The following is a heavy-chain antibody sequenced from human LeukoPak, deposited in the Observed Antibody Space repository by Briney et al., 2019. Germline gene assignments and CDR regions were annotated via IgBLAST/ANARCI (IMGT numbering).Heavy chain of an antibody. D-gene: IGHD1-7*01. J-gene: IGHJ6*03. CDR2: ISGSDDNT. CDR1: GFTFSSYA. CDR3: AKGTGTTFRFRTYSYFYHMDV. Sequence: GGSLRLSCAASGFTFSSYAMSWVRQAPGKGLQWVSSISGSDDNTYYADSVKGRFTVSRDNSKNTLYLQMNSLRAEDTAVYYCAKGTGTTFRFRTYSYFYHMDVWGKGTTVTVSS. V-gene: IGHV3-23*01.